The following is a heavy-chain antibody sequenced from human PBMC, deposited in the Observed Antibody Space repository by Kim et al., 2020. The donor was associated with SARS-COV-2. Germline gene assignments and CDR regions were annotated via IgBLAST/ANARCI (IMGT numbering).Heavy chain of an antibody. CDR3: AREAYYGDYDWLYAFDI. D-gene: IGHD4-17*01. Sequence: GGSLRLSCAASGFTFSSYSMNWVRQAPGKGLEWVSSISSSSSYIYYADSVKGRFTISRDNAKNSLYLQMNSLRAEDTAVYYCAREAYYGDYDWLYAFDIWGQGTMVTVSS. CDR2: ISSSSSYI. CDR1: GFTFSSYS. V-gene: IGHV3-21*01. J-gene: IGHJ3*02.